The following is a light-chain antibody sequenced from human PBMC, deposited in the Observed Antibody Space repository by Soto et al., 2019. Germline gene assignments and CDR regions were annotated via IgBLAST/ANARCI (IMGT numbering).Light chain of an antibody. CDR2: DDS. CDR1: SSNIGSNP. CDR3: ASWDDILNALV. J-gene: IGLJ2*01. Sequence: QSVLTQPPSASGAPGQRVTISCSGGSSNIGSNPVNWYQQFPGTAPRLLIYDDSQRSSGVPDRFSGSKSDTSASLALSGLQSEDEADYYCASWDDILNALVFGGGTKVTVL. V-gene: IGLV1-44*01.